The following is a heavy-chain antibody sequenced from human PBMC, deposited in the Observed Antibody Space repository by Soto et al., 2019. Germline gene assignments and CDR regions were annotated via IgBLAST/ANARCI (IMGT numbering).Heavy chain of an antibody. J-gene: IGHJ5*02. D-gene: IGHD5-18*01. Sequence: SETLSLTCTVSGGSISSYYWSWIRQPAGKGLEWIGRIYTSGSTNYNPSLKSRVTMSVDTSKNQFSLKLSSVTAADTAVYYCARDLVDTAPEWFDPWGQGTLVTV. V-gene: IGHV4-4*07. CDR3: ARDLVDTAPEWFDP. CDR2: IYTSGST. CDR1: GGSISSYY.